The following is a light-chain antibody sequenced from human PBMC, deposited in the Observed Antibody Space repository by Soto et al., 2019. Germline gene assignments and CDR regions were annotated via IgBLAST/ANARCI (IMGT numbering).Light chain of an antibody. CDR1: QSVSSTY. V-gene: IGKV3-20*01. J-gene: IGKJ2*01. CDR3: QQYGSSPPT. Sequence: EIVLTQSPGTLSLSPGERATLSCRASQSVSSTYFAWYQRKPGQALRLLIYGAASRATGIPDRFSGSGSGTDFTLTISRLEPEDFAVYYCQQYGSSPPTFGQGTKLXIK. CDR2: GAA.